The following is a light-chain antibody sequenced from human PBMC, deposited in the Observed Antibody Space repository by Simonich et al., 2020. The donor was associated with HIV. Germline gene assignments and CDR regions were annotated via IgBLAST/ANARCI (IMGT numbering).Light chain of an antibody. V-gene: IGLV1-40*01. CDR3: QSYDSSVSGSV. J-gene: IGLJ7*01. CDR1: SSNIGAGYH. CDR2: ANR. Sequence: QSVLTQPPSVSGAPGQRVTISCTGSSSNIGAGYHVHWYQHLPGTAPKLLLFANRKRPAGVPDRFSGSKSGTSASLAITGLQAEDEADYYCQSYDSSVSGSVFGGGTQLTVL.